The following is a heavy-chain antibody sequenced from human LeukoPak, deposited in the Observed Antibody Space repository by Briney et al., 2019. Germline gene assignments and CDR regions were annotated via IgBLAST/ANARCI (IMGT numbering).Heavy chain of an antibody. J-gene: IGHJ6*03. CDR3: ARGYHMYGDYVDFYYYYYMDV. CDR1: GYTFTGYY. CDR2: INPNSGGT. Sequence: GASVKVSCKASGYTFTGYYMHWVRQAPGQGLEWMGWINPNSGGTNYAQKFQGRVTMTRDTSISTAYMELSRLRSDDTAVYYCARGYHMYGDYVDFYYYYYMDVWGKGTTVTISS. V-gene: IGHV1-2*02. D-gene: IGHD4-17*01.